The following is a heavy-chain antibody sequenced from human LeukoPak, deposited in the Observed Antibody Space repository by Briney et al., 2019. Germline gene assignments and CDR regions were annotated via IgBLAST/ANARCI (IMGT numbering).Heavy chain of an antibody. J-gene: IGHJ6*02. CDR1: GFTVSSNY. Sequence: PGGSLRLSCVVSGFTVSSNYMSWFRQAPGKGLEWVSVIYSGGSTYYADSVKGRFTISRDNAKNSLYLQMNSLRAEDTAVYYCARPFYYDNNGGEGMDVWGQGTTVTVSS. D-gene: IGHD3-22*01. CDR2: IYSGGST. CDR3: ARPFYYDNNGGEGMDV. V-gene: IGHV3-66*04.